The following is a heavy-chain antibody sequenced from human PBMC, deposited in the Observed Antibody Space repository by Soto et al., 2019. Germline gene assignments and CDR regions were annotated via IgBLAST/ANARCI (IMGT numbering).Heavy chain of an antibody. V-gene: IGHV4-4*02. Sequence: QVQLQESGPGLVKPSGTLSLTCAVSGGSISSSNWWSWVRQPPGKGLEWIGEIYHSGSTNYNPSLKSLVTISVDKSKNQFPLKLSSVTSADTAVYYCARDRKELLAGGDWFAPWGQGTLVTVSS. CDR2: IYHSGST. CDR1: GGSISSSNW. D-gene: IGHD1-26*01. CDR3: ARDRKELLAGGDWFAP. J-gene: IGHJ5*02.